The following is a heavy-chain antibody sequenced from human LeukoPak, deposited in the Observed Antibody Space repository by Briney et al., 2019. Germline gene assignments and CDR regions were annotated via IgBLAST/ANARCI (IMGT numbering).Heavy chain of an antibody. D-gene: IGHD4-11*01. CDR2: IDHSGST. Sequence: SETLSLTCTVSGGSISSSSYYWGWVRLPPGTGLEWIGSIDHSGSTYSNPSLKSRVTISVDTSKNEFSLKLSSVTAADTAVYYCARPLHSYYYYMDVWGKGATVTISS. CDR1: GGSISSSSYY. CDR3: ARPLHSYYYYMDV. J-gene: IGHJ6*03. V-gene: IGHV4-39*01.